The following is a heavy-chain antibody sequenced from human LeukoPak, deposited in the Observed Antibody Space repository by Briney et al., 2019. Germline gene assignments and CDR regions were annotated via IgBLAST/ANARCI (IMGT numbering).Heavy chain of an antibody. J-gene: IGHJ6*02. Sequence: GGPLRLSCAASGFTFSSYSMNWVRQAPGKGLEWVSSISSSSSYIYYADSVKGRFTISRDNAKNSLYLQMNSLRAEDTAVYYCARDGGSGSYSSSYYYYGMDVWGQGTTVTVSS. D-gene: IGHD3-10*01. V-gene: IGHV3-21*01. CDR3: ARDGGSGSYSSSYYYYGMDV. CDR1: GFTFSSYS. CDR2: ISSSSSYI.